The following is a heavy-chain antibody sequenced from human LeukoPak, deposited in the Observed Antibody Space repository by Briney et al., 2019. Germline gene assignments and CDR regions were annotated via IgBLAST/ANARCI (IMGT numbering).Heavy chain of an antibody. J-gene: IGHJ4*02. D-gene: IGHD2-21*02. V-gene: IGHV4-31*03. CDR1: GGSISSGGYY. CDR2: NYYSGST. Sequence: KASQTLSLTCTVSGGSISSGGYYWSWVRQHPGKGLEWIGYNYYSGSTYYNPSLKSRATISVDTSKNQFSLKLSSVTAADTAVYYCARDSAIGDYFDYWGQGTLVTVSS. CDR3: ARDSAIGDYFDY.